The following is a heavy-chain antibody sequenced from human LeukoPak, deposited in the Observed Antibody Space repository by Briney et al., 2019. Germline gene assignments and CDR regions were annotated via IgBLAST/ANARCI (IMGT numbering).Heavy chain of an antibody. CDR1: GFTFSNYA. J-gene: IGHJ6*03. V-gene: IGHV3-23*01. D-gene: IGHD3-22*01. CDR3: AKGSGDSSGYYYAYYYYYMDV. CDR2: ISGSDGST. Sequence: PGGSLGLSCAASGFTFSNYAMSWVRQAPGKGLEWVSDISGSDGSTHYTDPVKGRFTISRDNSKNTLYLLMNSLRAEDTAVYYCAKGSGDSSGYYYAYYYYYMDVRGKGTTVTVFS.